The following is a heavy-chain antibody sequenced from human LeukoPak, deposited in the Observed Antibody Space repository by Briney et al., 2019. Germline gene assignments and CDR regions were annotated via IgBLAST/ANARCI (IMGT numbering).Heavy chain of an antibody. D-gene: IGHD4-17*01. CDR1: GGSISRYY. CDR2: MSSSGST. V-gene: IGHV4-4*09. Sequence: SETLSLTCTVSGGSISRYYWSWIRQPPGKGLEWIGYMSSSGSTNYNPSLKSRVSISVDTSKNQFSLKLSSGTAADTAVYYCARLGPYGDDTYYMDVWGKGTTVTVSS. CDR3: ARLGPYGDDTYYMDV. J-gene: IGHJ6*03.